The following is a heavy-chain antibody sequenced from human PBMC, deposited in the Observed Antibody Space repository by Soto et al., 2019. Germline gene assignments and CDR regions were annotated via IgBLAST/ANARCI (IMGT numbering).Heavy chain of an antibody. J-gene: IGHJ4*02. D-gene: IGHD3-10*01. Sequence: SVKVSCKASGGTFSSYAISWVRQAPGQGLEWMGGIIPIFGTANYAQKFQGRVTITADKSTSTAYMELSSLRSEDTAVYYCAREGGLGTYFDYWGQGTLVTVSS. CDR1: GGTFSSYA. V-gene: IGHV1-69*06. CDR2: IIPIFGTA. CDR3: AREGGLGTYFDY.